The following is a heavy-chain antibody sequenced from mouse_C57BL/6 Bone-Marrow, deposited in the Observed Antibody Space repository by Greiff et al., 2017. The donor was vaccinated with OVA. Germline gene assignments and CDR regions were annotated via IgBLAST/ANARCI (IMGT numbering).Heavy chain of an antibody. Sequence: EVHLVESGGGLVKPGGSLKLSCAASGFTFSSYTMSWVRQTPEKRLEWVATISGGGGNTYYPDSVKGRFTISRDNAKNTLYLQMSSLRSEHTALYYCARHEDGYYWYFDVGGTGTTVTVSS. J-gene: IGHJ1*03. CDR1: GFTFSSYT. CDR2: ISGGGGNT. D-gene: IGHD2-3*01. CDR3: ARHEDGYYWYFDV. V-gene: IGHV5-9*01.